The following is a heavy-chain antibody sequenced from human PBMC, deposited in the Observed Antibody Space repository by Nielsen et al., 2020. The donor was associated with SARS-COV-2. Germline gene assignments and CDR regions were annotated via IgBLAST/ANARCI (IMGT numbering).Heavy chain of an antibody. D-gene: IGHD1-14*01. CDR1: GFTFSSYG. CDR2: ISYDGSNK. CDR3: AKAYGKYYFDY. Sequence: GESLKISCAASGFTFSSYGMHWVRQAPGKGLEWVAVISYDGSNKYYADSVKGRFTISRDNSKNILYLQMNSLRAEDTAVYYCAKAYGKYYFDYWGQGTLVTVSS. V-gene: IGHV3-30*18. J-gene: IGHJ4*02.